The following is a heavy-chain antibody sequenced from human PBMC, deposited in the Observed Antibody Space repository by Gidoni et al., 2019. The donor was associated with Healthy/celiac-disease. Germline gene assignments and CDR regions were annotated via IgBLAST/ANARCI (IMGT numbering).Heavy chain of an antibody. V-gene: IGHV3-21*01. CDR2: ISSSSSYI. CDR3: ARDGIAAAGPPYYYYGMDV. J-gene: IGHJ6*02. CDR1: GFTFSSYS. Sequence: EVQLVESGGGLVKPGGSLRLSCAASGFTFSSYSMNWVRQAPGKGLEWVSSISSSSSYIYYADSVKGRFTISRDNAKNSLYLQMNSLRAEDTAVYYCARDGIAAAGPPYYYYGMDVWGQGTTVTVSS. D-gene: IGHD6-13*01.